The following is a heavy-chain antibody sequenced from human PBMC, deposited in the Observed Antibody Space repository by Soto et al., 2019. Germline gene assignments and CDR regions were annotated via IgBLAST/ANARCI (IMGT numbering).Heavy chain of an antibody. Sequence: SETLSLTCTVSGVSIHNSHSFWAWIRQPPGKGMEFIGSVYHNGGAHYNSSLKSRVTISVDTAHNQVSLRMRSLTAADTAVYYCGRVVEGATRHTDPDSWGQGILVTVS. CDR1: GVSIHNSHSF. CDR2: VYHNGGA. CDR3: GRVVEGATRHTDPDS. D-gene: IGHD2-21*01. V-gene: IGHV4-39*01. J-gene: IGHJ5*01.